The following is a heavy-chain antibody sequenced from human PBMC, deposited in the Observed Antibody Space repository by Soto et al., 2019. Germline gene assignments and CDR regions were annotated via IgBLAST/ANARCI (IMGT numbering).Heavy chain of an antibody. CDR3: ARDCSSTCCYHRRFDY. J-gene: IGHJ4*02. V-gene: IGHV1-8*01. Sequence: QVQLVQSGAEVKKPGASVKVSCKASGYTFTSYDINWVRQATGQGLEWMGWMNPNSGNTGYAQKFQGRVTMTRNTSISTAYMELSSLGSEDTAVYYCARDCSSTCCYHRRFDYWGQGTLVTVSS. D-gene: IGHD2-2*01. CDR1: GYTFTSYD. CDR2: MNPNSGNT.